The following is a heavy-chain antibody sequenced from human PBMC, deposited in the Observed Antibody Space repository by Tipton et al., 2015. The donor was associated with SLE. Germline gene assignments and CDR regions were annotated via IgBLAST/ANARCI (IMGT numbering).Heavy chain of an antibody. Sequence: RSLRLSCAASGFTFSSYAMHWVRQAPGKGLEWVAVISYDGSNKYYADSVKGRFTISRDNSKNTLYLQMNSLRAEDTAVYYCASQAQGDYFDYLGQGTLVTVSS. J-gene: IGHJ4*02. CDR3: ASQAQGDYFDY. CDR2: ISYDGSNK. V-gene: IGHV3-30*04. D-gene: IGHD3-16*01. CDR1: GFTFSSYA.